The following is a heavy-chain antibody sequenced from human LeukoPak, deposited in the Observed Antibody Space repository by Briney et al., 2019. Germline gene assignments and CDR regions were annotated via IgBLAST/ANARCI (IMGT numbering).Heavy chain of an antibody. Sequence: XXXCAXXGXTXSXXSMXWXXXXXXXGXEWVSYISSRSSGIYYADSVKGRFTISRDNAENSLYLQMNSLRDEDTAVYYCARESSWYLDYWGQGTLVTVSS. CDR3: ARESSWYLDY. J-gene: IGHJ4*02. CDR2: ISSRSSGI. D-gene: IGHD6-13*01. V-gene: IGHV3-48*02. CDR1: GXTXSXXS.